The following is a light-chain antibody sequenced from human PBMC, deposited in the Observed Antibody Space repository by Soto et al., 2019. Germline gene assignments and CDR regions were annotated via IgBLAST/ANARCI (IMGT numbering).Light chain of an antibody. V-gene: IGKV3-15*01. CDR2: GAS. CDR3: QHYNDWPPTWT. J-gene: IGKJ1*01. Sequence: EIVMTQSPATLSVSPGERATLSCRASQSVSSKLVWYQQKPGQAPRVLIYGASTRATGIPARFSGSGSGTEFTLTISSLQSEDFTVYNCQHYNDWPPTWTFGQGTRVEIK. CDR1: QSVSSK.